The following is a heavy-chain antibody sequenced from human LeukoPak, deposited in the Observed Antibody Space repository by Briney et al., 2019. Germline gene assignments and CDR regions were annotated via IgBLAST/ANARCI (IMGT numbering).Heavy chain of an antibody. Sequence: PSETLSLTCTVSGGSISNYYWSWIRQPAGKGLEWIGRIYTSGSTNYNPSLKSRVTMSVDTSKNQISLKLSSVTAADTAVYYCARAPTGVGATLLDYWGQGTLVTVSS. CDR3: ARAPTGVGATLLDY. D-gene: IGHD1-26*01. CDR1: GGSISNYY. V-gene: IGHV4-4*07. CDR2: IYTSGST. J-gene: IGHJ4*02.